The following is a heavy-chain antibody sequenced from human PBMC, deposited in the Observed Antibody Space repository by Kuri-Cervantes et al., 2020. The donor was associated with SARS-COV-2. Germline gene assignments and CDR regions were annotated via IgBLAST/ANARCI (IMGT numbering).Heavy chain of an antibody. CDR3: ARGRIVVPAGKLRRDMKIDH. CDR2: ISNDASNK. V-gene: IGHV3-30*04. CDR1: GFTFSSYA. D-gene: IGHD2-2*01. Sequence: GGSLRLSCAASGFTFSSYAMYWVRQAPGKGLEWVAFISNDASNKYYTDSVKGRFTISRDNSKNTLYLQMNSLRVEDTAVYYCARGRIVVPAGKLRRDMKIDHWGQGPLVTVSS. J-gene: IGHJ4*02.